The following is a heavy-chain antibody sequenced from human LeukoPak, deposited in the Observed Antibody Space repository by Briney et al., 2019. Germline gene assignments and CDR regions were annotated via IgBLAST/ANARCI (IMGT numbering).Heavy chain of an antibody. CDR2: TYYRSKWYN. Sequence: SQTLSLTCAISGDSVSRNSVAWNWIRQSPSRGLEWLGRTYYRSKWYNDYALSVKSRIIINPDTSKNQFSLQLNSVTPEDTAVYYCARVLRDRTIGYFDYWGQGTLVTVSS. CDR1: GDSVSRNSVA. J-gene: IGHJ4*02. CDR3: ARVLRDRTIGYFDY. V-gene: IGHV6-1*01. D-gene: IGHD3-3*01.